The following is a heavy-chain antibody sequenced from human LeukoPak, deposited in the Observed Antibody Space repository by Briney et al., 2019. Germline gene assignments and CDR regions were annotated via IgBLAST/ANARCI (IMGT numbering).Heavy chain of an antibody. CDR1: GFTFSSYA. Sequence: GGSLRLSCAASGFTFSSYAMSWVRQAPGKGLEWVSAVSGSGGSTYYADSVKGRFTISRDNSKNTLYLQMNSLRAEDTAVYYCAKDRVAVAGGYWFDPWGQGTLVTVSS. V-gene: IGHV3-23*01. CDR3: AKDRVAVAGGYWFDP. CDR2: VSGSGGST. D-gene: IGHD6-19*01. J-gene: IGHJ5*02.